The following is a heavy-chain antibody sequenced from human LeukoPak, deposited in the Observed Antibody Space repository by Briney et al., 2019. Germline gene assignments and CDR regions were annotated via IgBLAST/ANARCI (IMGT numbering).Heavy chain of an antibody. CDR3: AKDGYCSGGSCHSAYYYYYMDA. J-gene: IGHJ6*03. CDR2: ISGSGDTT. CDR1: GFTFSDYA. Sequence: GGSLRLSCAASGFTFSDYAMTWVRQAPGKGLEWVSAISGSGDTTYYADSVKGRFTIARDNSKNKLELKMNSLRAEDTAVYYCAKDGYCSGGSCHSAYYYYYMDAWGKGTTVTVSS. V-gene: IGHV3-23*01. D-gene: IGHD2-15*01.